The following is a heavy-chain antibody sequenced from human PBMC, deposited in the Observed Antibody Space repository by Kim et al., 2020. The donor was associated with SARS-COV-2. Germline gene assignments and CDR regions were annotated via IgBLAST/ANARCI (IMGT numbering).Heavy chain of an antibody. D-gene: IGHD3-3*01. Sequence: KSRVTISVDTSKNQFSLKLSAVTAADTAVYYCARHSGITIFGVDPDAFDIWGQGTMVTVSS. CDR3: ARHSGITIFGVDPDAFDI. J-gene: IGHJ3*02. V-gene: IGHV4-59*08.